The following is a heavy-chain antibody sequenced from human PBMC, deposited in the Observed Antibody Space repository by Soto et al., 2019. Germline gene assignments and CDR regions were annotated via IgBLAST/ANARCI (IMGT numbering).Heavy chain of an antibody. J-gene: IGHJ6*02. CDR1: GGTFSTSA. D-gene: IGHD3-3*02. CDR3: ARDKDRKQLGVNYYSILDV. V-gene: IGHV1-69*12. CDR2: IMPVVATP. Sequence: QVQLMQSGAEVKKPGSSVKVSCKASGGTFSTSAISWVRQAPGEGLEWVGGIMPVVATPDYAQKFQRRVTISADESTTTDYLELTSLTTDDTAVYYLARDKDRKQLGVNYYSILDVWGQGTAITVSS.